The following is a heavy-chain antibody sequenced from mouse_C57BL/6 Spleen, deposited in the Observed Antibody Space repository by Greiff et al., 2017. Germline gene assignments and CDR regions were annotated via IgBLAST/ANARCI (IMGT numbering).Heavy chain of an antibody. V-gene: IGHV5-12*01. CDR3: ARHSGGIFDY. CDR1: GFTFSDYY. CDR2: ISNGGGST. D-gene: IGHD1-1*02. Sequence: EVQRVESGGGLVQPGGSLKLSCAASGFTFSDYYMYWVRQTPEKRLEWVAYISNGGGSTYYPDTVKGRFTISRDNAKNTLYLQMSRLKSEDTAMYYCARHSGGIFDYWGQGTTLTVSS. J-gene: IGHJ2*01.